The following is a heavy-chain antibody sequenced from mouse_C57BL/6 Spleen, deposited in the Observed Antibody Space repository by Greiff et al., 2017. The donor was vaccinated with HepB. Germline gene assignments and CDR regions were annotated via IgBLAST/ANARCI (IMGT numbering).Heavy chain of an antibody. CDR2: ISSGSSTI. Sequence: EVMLVESGGGLVKPGGSLKLSCAASGFTFSDYGMHWVRQAPEKGLEWVAYISSGSSTIYYADTVKGRFTISRDNAKNTLFLQMTSLRSEDTAMYYCARGAYYSNPGFAYWGQGTLVTVSA. V-gene: IGHV5-17*01. D-gene: IGHD2-5*01. CDR3: ARGAYYSNPGFAY. J-gene: IGHJ3*01. CDR1: GFTFSDYG.